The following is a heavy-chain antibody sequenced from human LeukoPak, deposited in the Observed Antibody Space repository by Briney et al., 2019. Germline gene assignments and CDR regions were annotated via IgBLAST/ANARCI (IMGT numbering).Heavy chain of an antibody. CDR3: ARISGSYLVAFDI. J-gene: IGHJ3*02. Sequence: ASVKVSCKASSYTFTSYGISWVRQAPGQGLEWMGWISGYNGNTNYAQNLQGRVTMTTDTSTSTAYMELRSLRSDDTAVYYCARISGSYLVAFDIWGQGTMVTVSS. CDR2: ISGYNGNT. D-gene: IGHD1-26*01. CDR1: SYTFTSYG. V-gene: IGHV1-18*01.